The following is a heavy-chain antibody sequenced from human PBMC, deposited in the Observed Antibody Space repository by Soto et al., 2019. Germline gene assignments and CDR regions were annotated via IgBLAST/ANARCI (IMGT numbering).Heavy chain of an antibody. D-gene: IGHD1-7*01. J-gene: IGHJ6*02. CDR1: GGTFSSYA. Sequence: QVQLVQSGAEVKKPGSSVKVSCKASGGTFSSYAISWVRQAPGQGLEWMGGIIPIFGTANYAQKFQGRVTITAYESTSTAYMELSSLRSEDTDLYYCARDKRQHWNYAHRLDVWGQGTTVTVSS. CDR3: ARDKRQHWNYAHRLDV. V-gene: IGHV1-69*01. CDR2: IIPIFGTA.